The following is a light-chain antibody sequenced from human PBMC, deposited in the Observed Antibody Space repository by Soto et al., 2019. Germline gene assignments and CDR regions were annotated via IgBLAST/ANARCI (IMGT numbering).Light chain of an antibody. Sequence: EIVMKPSPATLSVYVGERVTRSCRAIPSVSSYVAWYHQKPGQAPRLLISDAATRATDIPDRFSGSGSGTDLTLTISSRHSTPLAFYDYLQHRTWPPLYTFGQGTKLEIK. CDR3: LQHRTWPPLYT. CDR1: PSVSSY. V-gene: IGKV3-15*01. CDR2: DAA. J-gene: IGKJ2*01.